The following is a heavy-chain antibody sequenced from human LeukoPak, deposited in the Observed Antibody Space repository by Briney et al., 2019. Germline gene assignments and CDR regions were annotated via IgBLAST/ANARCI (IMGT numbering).Heavy chain of an antibody. J-gene: IGHJ4*02. CDR2: IIPIFGTA. CDR1: GGTFSSYA. CDR3: AKDGRMLGELTPNYFDY. D-gene: IGHD3-10*02. V-gene: IGHV1-69*05. Sequence: SVKVSCKASGGTFSSYAISWVRQAPGQGLEWMGRIIPIFGTANYAQKFQGRVTITTDESTSTAYMELSSLRSEDTAVYYCAKDGRMLGELTPNYFDYWGQGTLVTVSS.